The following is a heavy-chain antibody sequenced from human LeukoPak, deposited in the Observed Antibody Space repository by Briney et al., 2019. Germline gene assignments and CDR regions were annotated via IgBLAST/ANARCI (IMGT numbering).Heavy chain of an antibody. V-gene: IGHV3-7*01. D-gene: IGHD2-2*02. CDR2: IKQDGSEK. CDR1: GFTFNNYW. J-gene: IGHJ5*02. Sequence: GGSLRLSCAASGFTFNNYWMSWVRQAPGKGLEWVANIKQDGSEKYYVDSVKGRFTISRDNAKNSLFLQMNSLRAEDTAVYYCVRGPRGIGSCSSTSCYRWFDPWGQGILVTVSS. CDR3: VRGPRGIGSCSSTSCYRWFDP.